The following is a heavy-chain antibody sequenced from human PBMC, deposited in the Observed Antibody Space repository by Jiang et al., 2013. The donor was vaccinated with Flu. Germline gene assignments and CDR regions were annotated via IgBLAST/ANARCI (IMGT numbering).Heavy chain of an antibody. CDR3: AADGDYDPLSWYFDL. CDR2: IYYSGST. J-gene: IGHJ2*01. CDR1: GGSISSSSYY. Sequence: PGLVKPSETLSLTCTVSGGSISSSSYYWGWIRQPPGKGLEWIGSIYYSGSTYYNPSLKSRVTISVDTSKNQFSLKLSSVTAADTAVYYCAADGDYDPLSWYFDLWGRGTLVTVSS. V-gene: IGHV4-39*01. D-gene: IGHD4-17*01.